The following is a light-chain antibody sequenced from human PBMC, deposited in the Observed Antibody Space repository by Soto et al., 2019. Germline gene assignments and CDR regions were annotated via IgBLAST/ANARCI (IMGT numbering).Light chain of an antibody. CDR3: ISYTDRQSDL. J-gene: IGLJ1*01. V-gene: IGLV2-14*03. Sequence: QSVLTQPASVSGSPGQSITISCSGTSSDIGSYNHVAWYQQFPGKSPKLMIYAVSDRPSGVSDRFSGSKSGITASLTISGLQTEDEADYYCISYTDRQSDLFGTGTKVTV. CDR2: AVS. CDR1: SSDIGSYNH.